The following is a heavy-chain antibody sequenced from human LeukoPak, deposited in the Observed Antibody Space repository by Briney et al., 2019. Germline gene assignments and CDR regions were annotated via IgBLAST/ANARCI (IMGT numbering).Heavy chain of an antibody. CDR3: ATAAASDY. D-gene: IGHD6-13*01. CDR1: GFTFSSYS. CDR2: ISSSSSYI. Sequence: GGSLRLSCAASGFTFSSYSMNWVRQAPGKGLEWVSSISSSSSYIYYADSVEGRFTISRDNAKNSLYLQMNSLRAEDTAVYYCATAAASDYWGQGTLVTASS. V-gene: IGHV3-21*01. J-gene: IGHJ4*02.